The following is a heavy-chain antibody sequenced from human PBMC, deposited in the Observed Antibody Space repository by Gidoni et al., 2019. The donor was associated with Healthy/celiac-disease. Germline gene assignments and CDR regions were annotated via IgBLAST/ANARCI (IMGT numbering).Heavy chain of an antibody. V-gene: IGHV4-39*01. CDR3: ARIYGSGRYYFDY. CDR2: SYYSGST. D-gene: IGHD3-10*01. CDR1: GGSISSSSYY. J-gene: IGHJ4*02. Sequence: QLQLQESGPGLVKPSETLSLTCTVSGGSISSSSYYWGWIRKPPGKGLEWIGSSYYSGSTYYNATLKSRVTISVDTSKNQFSLKLSSVTAAETAVYYCARIYGSGRYYFDYWGQGTLVTVSS.